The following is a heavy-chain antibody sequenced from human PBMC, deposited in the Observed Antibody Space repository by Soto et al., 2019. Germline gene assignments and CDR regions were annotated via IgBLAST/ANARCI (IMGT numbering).Heavy chain of an antibody. Sequence: EVQLVESGGGLVQPGGSLRLSCAASGFTFSNNWMSWVRQAPGKGLEWVANIKKDGSVRNYVDSVKGRFTISRDNAKNSLYLQMNSLRAEDAAVYRCAKEGGPSGDHDFWGQGTLVTVSS. D-gene: IGHD4-17*01. CDR2: IKKDGSVR. J-gene: IGHJ4*02. V-gene: IGHV3-7*01. CDR3: AKEGGPSGDHDF. CDR1: GFTFSNNW.